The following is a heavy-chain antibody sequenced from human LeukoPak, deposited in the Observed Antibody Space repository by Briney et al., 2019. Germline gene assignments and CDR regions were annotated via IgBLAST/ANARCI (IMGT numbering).Heavy chain of an antibody. Sequence: SETLSLTCTVSGGSISSYYWSWIRQPPGKGLEWIGYIYYSGSTNYNPSLKSRVTISVDTSKNQFSLKLSSVTAADTAVYYCARHLSYSNSWPYFDYWGQGTLVTVSS. J-gene: IGHJ4*02. CDR1: GGSISSYY. V-gene: IGHV4-59*08. D-gene: IGHD6-13*01. CDR3: ARHLSYSNSWPYFDY. CDR2: IYYSGST.